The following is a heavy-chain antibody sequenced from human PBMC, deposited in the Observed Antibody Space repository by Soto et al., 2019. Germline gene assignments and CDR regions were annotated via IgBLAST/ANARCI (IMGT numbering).Heavy chain of an antibody. J-gene: IGHJ6*01. CDR2: IYHSGST. Sequence: SETLSLTCAVSGYSISSGYYWGWIRQPPGKGLEWIGSIYHSGSTYYNASLKSRVTISVDTSKNQFSLKLTSVTDADTAVYYCASGIDFYYAMDVWGQGTTVTVSS. V-gene: IGHV4-38-2*01. CDR3: ASGIDFYYAMDV. CDR1: GYSISSGYY.